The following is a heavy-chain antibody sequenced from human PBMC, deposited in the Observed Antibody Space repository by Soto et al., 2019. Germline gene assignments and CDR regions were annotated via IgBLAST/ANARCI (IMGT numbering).Heavy chain of an antibody. V-gene: IGHV1-69*01. CDR3: ARGLYSSSWYYYYYGMDV. CDR1: GGTFSSYA. J-gene: IGHJ6*02. Sequence: QVQLVQSGAEVKKPGSSVKVSCKASGGTFSSYAISWVRQAPGQGLAWMGGIIPIFGTANYAQKFQGRVTITADESTSTAYMELSSRRSEDTAVYYCARGLYSSSWYYYYYGMDVWGQGTTVTVSS. CDR2: IIPIFGTA. D-gene: IGHD6-13*01.